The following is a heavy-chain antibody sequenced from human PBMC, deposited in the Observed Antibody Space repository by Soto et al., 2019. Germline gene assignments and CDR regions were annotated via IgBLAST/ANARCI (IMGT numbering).Heavy chain of an antibody. J-gene: IGHJ4*02. CDR2: IYNSGST. CDR1: GGSISRADYS. CDR3: ASSRVVTTYFDY. V-gene: IGHV4-30-2*06. D-gene: IGHD2-21*02. Sequence: QLQLQESGSRLVKPSQTLSLTCAVSGGSISRADYSWSWIRQSPGKGLEWIGDIYNSGSTLYNPSLKSRLTISVDRSKNQLSLQLNSVTAADTAVYYCASSRVVTTYFDYWGQGTLVTVSS.